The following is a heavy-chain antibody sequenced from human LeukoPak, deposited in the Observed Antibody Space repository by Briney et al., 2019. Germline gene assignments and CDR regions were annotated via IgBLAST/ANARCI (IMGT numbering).Heavy chain of an antibody. CDR1: GFTFSSYG. J-gene: IGHJ3*02. CDR2: IRYDGSNK. Sequence: PGGSLRLSCAASGFTFSSYGMHWVRQAPGKGLEWVAFIRYDGSNKYYADSVKGRFTISRDNSKNTLYLQMNSLRAEDTAVYYCAKGPVDAIRNAFDIWGQGTMVTVSS. D-gene: IGHD1-14*01. V-gene: IGHV3-30*02. CDR3: AKGPVDAIRNAFDI.